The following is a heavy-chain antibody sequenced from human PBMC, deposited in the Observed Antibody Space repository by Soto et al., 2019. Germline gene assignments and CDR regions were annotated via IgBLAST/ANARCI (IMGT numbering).Heavy chain of an antibody. CDR3: ARDLGEMATVKPRGFDY. J-gene: IGHJ4*02. CDR2: IIPIFGTA. Sequence: SVKVSCKASGVTFSSYAISWVRQAPGQGLEWMGGIIPIFGTANYAQKFQGRVTITADESTSTAYMELSSLRSEDTAVYYCARDLGEMATVKPRGFDYWGQGTLVTVSS. V-gene: IGHV1-69*13. D-gene: IGHD3-10*01. CDR1: GVTFSSYA.